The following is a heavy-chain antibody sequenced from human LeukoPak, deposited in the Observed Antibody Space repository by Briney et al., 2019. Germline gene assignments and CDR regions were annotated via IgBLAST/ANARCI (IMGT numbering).Heavy chain of an antibody. CDR2: MNPNSGNT. D-gene: IGHD3-22*01. J-gene: IGHJ4*02. Sequence: ASVKVSCKASGYTFTSYDINWVRQATGQGLEWMGWMNPNSGNTGYAQKFQGRVTITRNTSISTAYMELSSLRSEDTAVYHCARGRYYYDSSGSRPLDYWGQGTLVTVSS. CDR1: GYTFTSYD. CDR3: ARGRYYYDSSGSRPLDY. V-gene: IGHV1-8*03.